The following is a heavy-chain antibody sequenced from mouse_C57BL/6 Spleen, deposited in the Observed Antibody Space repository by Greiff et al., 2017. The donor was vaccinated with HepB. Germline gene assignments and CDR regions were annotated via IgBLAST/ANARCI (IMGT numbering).Heavy chain of an antibody. CDR1: GYTFTSYW. Sequence: QVQLQQPGAELVRPGSSVKLSCKASGYTFTSYWMHWVKQRPIQGLEWIGNIDPSDSETNYNQKFKDKATLTVDKSSSTAYMQLSSLTSEDSAIYYCARPPDYDYDGYAIDYWGQGTSVTVSS. V-gene: IGHV1-52*01. J-gene: IGHJ4*01. CDR3: ARPPDYDYDGYAIDY. D-gene: IGHD2-4*01. CDR2: IDPSDSET.